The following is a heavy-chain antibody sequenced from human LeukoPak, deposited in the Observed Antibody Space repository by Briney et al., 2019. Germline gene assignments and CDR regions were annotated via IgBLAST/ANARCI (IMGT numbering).Heavy chain of an antibody. CDR1: GGTFSSYA. Sequence: GASVKVSCKASGGTFSSYAISWVRQAPGQGLEWLGRIIPILGIANYAQKFQGRVTITADKSTSTAYMDRSSLRSEDTAVYYCARDRDYGMDVWGQGTTVTVSS. CDR3: ARDRDYGMDV. V-gene: IGHV1-69*04. D-gene: IGHD3-10*01. CDR2: IIPILGIA. J-gene: IGHJ6*02.